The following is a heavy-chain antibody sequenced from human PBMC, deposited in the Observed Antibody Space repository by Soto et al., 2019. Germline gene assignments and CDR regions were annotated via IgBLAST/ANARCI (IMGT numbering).Heavy chain of an antibody. CDR2: INHSGST. CDR1: GGSFSGYY. V-gene: IGHV4-34*01. Sequence: PSETLSLTCAVYGGSFSGYYWSWIRQPPGKGLEWIGEINHSGSTNYNPSLKSRVTISVDTSKNQFSLKLSSVTAADTAVYYCARGRRGYYDFWSGYYRRTHYFDYWGQGTLVTVSS. D-gene: IGHD3-3*01. CDR3: ARGRRGYYDFWSGYYRRTHYFDY. J-gene: IGHJ4*02.